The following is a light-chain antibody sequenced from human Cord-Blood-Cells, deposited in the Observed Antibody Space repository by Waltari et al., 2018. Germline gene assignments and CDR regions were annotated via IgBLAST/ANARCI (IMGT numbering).Light chain of an antibody. CDR3: QQSYSTPHP. Sequence: DIQMTQSPSSLSASVGDRVTITCRASQSISSYLNWYQQKQWKAPTLLILSASSLQSRVPSRFSGSGSGTDFTLTISSLQPEDFATYYCQQSYSTPHPFGQGTELEIK. CDR2: SAS. CDR1: QSISSY. V-gene: IGKV1-39*01. J-gene: IGKJ2*01.